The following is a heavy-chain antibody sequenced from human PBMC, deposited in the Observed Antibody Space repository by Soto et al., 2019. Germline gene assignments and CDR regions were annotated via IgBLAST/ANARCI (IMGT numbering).Heavy chain of an antibody. CDR3: ARGDIVGATRDAFDI. CDR1: GFTFSSYA. CDR2: ISYDGSNK. Sequence: QVQLVESGGGVVQPGRSLRLSCAASGFTFSSYAMHWVRQAPGKGLEWVAVISYDGSNKYYADSVKGRFTISRDNSKNTLYLQMNSLRAEDTAVYYCARGDIVGATRDAFDIWGQGTMVTVSS. J-gene: IGHJ3*02. D-gene: IGHD1-26*01. V-gene: IGHV3-30-3*01.